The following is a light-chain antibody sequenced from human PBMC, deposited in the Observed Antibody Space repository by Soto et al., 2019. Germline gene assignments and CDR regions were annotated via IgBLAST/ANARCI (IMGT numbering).Light chain of an antibody. CDR1: QNINYY. V-gene: IGKV1-39*01. CDR2: AAS. J-gene: IGKJ2*01. CDR3: QQSFGTPYT. Sequence: DIQMTQSPSSLSASVGDRVTITCRASQNINYYVNWFQQKPGKAPKLLIYAASSLQTGVPSRFSRRGSGTDFTLTISRLQPEDFATYYCQQSFGTPYTFGQGTKVDIK.